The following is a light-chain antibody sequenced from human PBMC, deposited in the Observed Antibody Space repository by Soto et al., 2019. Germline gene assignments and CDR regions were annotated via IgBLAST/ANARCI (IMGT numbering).Light chain of an antibody. CDR1: QSVSSN. Sequence: EILMTQSPVPLSVSPGERATLSCRASQSVSSNLAWYQQKPGQAPSLLIYGAFTRATGIPARFSGTGSGTECTLTISSLQSEDFAVYYCQQYNNGPWTFGQGTKVDIK. J-gene: IGKJ1*01. CDR3: QQYNNGPWT. V-gene: IGKV3-15*01. CDR2: GAF.